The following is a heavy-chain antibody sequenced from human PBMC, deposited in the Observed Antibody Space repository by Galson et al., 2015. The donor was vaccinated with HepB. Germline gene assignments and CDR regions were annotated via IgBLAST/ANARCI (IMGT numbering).Heavy chain of an antibody. CDR2: IWYDGSNM. Sequence: SLRLSCAASGFTFSTYGMHWVRQAPGKGLEWVAFIWYDGSNMYYTDSVKGRFIISRDNSKNTLYLQMNSLRAEDTAVYYCARGSGYSYGSPFDHWGQGTLVTVSS. J-gene: IGHJ4*02. D-gene: IGHD5-18*01. CDR1: GFTFSTYG. CDR3: ARGSGYSYGSPFDH. V-gene: IGHV3-33*01.